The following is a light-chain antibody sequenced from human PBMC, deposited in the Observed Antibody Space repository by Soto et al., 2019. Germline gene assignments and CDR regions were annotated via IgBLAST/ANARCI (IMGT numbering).Light chain of an antibody. Sequence: QSALTQPASVSGSPGQSITISCTGTSSDVGTYNLVSWYQQHPGKAPKLMMYEGSDRPSGVSNRVSGSKSGNTASPTVSGLQAEDEAEYYCCSYAGSSTFDVLFGGGTKLTVL. CDR1: SSDVGTYNL. CDR2: EGS. J-gene: IGLJ2*01. CDR3: CSYAGSSTFDVL. V-gene: IGLV2-23*03.